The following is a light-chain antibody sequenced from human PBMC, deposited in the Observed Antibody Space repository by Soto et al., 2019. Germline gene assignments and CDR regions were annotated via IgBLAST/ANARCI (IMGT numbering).Light chain of an antibody. Sequence: EIVLTQSPGTLSLSPGERVTLSCRASQSVSSNYLAWYQHKPGHAPRLLIYGASSRATGIPDRFSGSGSGTDFSLTISRLEPEDFAVYYCQQYDSSPFTFGQGTKLEIK. CDR2: GAS. CDR1: QSVSSNY. CDR3: QQYDSSPFT. V-gene: IGKV3-20*01. J-gene: IGKJ2*01.